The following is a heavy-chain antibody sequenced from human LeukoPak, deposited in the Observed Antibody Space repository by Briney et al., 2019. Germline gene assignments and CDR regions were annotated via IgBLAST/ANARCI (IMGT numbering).Heavy chain of an antibody. CDR1: GFIFSNYG. D-gene: IGHD1-26*01. V-gene: IGHV3-30*18. CDR2: ISYDGNNK. J-gene: IGHJ4*02. Sequence: GGSLRLSCAASGFIFSNYGIHWVRQAPGQGLEWVTFISYDGNNKCYADSVKGRLTISRDNSKNTLYVQMNSLRDEDTAVYYCAKDQRWESPHYLDSWGQGTLVTVSS. CDR3: AKDQRWESPHYLDS.